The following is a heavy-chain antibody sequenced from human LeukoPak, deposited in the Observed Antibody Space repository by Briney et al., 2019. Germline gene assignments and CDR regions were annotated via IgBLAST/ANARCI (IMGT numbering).Heavy chain of an antibody. CDR3: ARPVQLWLFDY. CDR2: IYHSGST. J-gene: IGHJ4*02. D-gene: IGHD5-18*01. V-gene: IGHV4-38-2*01. CDR1: GYSISSGYY. Sequence: LETLSLTCAVSGYSISSGYYWGWIRQPPGKGLEWIGSIYHSGSTYYNPSLKSRVTISVDTSKNQFSLKLSSVTAADTAVYYCARPVQLWLFDYWGQGTLVTVSS.